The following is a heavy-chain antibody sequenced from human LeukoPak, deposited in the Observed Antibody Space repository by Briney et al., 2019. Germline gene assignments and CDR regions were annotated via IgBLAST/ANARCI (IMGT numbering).Heavy chain of an antibody. D-gene: IGHD3-16*01. CDR3: ARRKRSDYYYYYYGMDV. V-gene: IGHV3-48*03. Sequence: GGSLRLSCAASGFTFSSYERNWVRQAPGKGLEWVSYISSSGSTIYYADSVKGRFTISRDNAKNSLYLQMNSLRAEDTAVYYCARRKRSDYYYYYYGMDVWGQGTTVTVSS. J-gene: IGHJ6*02. CDR1: GFTFSSYE. CDR2: ISSSGSTI.